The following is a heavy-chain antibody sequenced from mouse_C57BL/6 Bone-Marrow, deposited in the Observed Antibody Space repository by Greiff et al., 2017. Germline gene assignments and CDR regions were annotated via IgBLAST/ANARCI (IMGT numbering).Heavy chain of an antibody. V-gene: IGHV5-12*01. CDR2: ISNGGGST. J-gene: IGHJ4*01. D-gene: IGHD1-3*01. Sequence: EVTLVESVGSLVQPGGSLKLSCAASGFPFRDYYMYRFRQTPEKRLEWVAYISNGGGSTYYPDTVKGRFTISRDNAKNTLYLQMSRLKSEDTAMYYCARKLLYYYAMDYWGQGTSVTVSS. CDR1: GFPFRDYY. CDR3: ARKLLYYYAMDY.